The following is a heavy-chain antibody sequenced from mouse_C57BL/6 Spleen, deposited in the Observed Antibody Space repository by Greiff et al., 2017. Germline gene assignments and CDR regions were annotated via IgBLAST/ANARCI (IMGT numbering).Heavy chain of an antibody. CDR1: GYTFTSYW. D-gene: IGHD1-1*01. CDR3: ARGTVVAHYYAMDY. V-gene: IGHV1-69*01. J-gene: IGHJ4*01. Sequence: VQLQQPGAELVMPGASVKLSCKASGYTFTSYWMHWVKQRPGQGLEWIGEIDPSDSYTNYNQKFKGKSTLTVEKSSSTAYRQLSSLTSEDSAVYYCARGTVVAHYYAMDYWGQGTSVTVSS. CDR2: IDPSDSYT.